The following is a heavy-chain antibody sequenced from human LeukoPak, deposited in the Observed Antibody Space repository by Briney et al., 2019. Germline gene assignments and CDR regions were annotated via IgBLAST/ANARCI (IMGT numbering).Heavy chain of an antibody. V-gene: IGHV1-46*03. CDR3: ARDLSYDPIEAPFDY. CDR1: GYTFTSYY. J-gene: IGHJ4*02. D-gene: IGHD3-16*01. CDR2: INPSGGST. Sequence: ASVKVSCKASGYTFTSYYMHWVRQAPGQGLEWMGIINPSGGSTSYAQKFQDRVTMTRDTSTSTVYMELSSLRSEDTAVYYCARDLSYDPIEAPFDYWGQGTLVTVSS.